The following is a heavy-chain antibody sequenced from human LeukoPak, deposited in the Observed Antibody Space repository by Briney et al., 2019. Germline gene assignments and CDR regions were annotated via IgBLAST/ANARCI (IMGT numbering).Heavy chain of an antibody. CDR2: INPNSGGT. Sequence: ASVKVSCKASGYTFTGYYMHWVRQAPGQGLEWMGWINPNSGGTNYAQKFQGRVTMTRDTSISTAYMELSRLRSDDTAVYYCARAGYYDFWSGYFDAFDIWGQGTMVTVSS. J-gene: IGHJ3*02. CDR1: GYTFTGYY. V-gene: IGHV1-2*02. D-gene: IGHD3-3*01. CDR3: ARAGYYDFWSGYFDAFDI.